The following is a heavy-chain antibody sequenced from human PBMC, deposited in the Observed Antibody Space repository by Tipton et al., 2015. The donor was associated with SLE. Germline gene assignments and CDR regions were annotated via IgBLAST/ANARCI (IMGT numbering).Heavy chain of an antibody. CDR1: GGSFSGHY. V-gene: IGHV4-59*11. Sequence: GLVKPSETLSLTCAVYGGSFSGHYWSWIRQPPGKGLEWIGYIYFTGSTNYNPSLKSRVTISVDTSKNQFSLKLSSVTAADTAVYYCARDHDGDLDYWGQGTLVTVSS. J-gene: IGHJ4*02. CDR3: ARDHDGDLDY. D-gene: IGHD4-17*01. CDR2: IYFTGST.